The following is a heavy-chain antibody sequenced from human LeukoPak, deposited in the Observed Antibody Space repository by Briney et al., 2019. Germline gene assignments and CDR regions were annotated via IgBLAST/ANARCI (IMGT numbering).Heavy chain of an antibody. CDR1: GYSFTIYA. V-gene: IGHV7-4-1*02. Sequence: ASVKVSCKASGYSFTIYAMNWVRQAPGQGLEWMGWINTNTGNPTYAPGFTGRFVFSLDTSVSTAYLQISSLKAEDTAVYYCARVWQMATISAGAFDIWGQGTMVTVSS. CDR2: INTNTGNP. J-gene: IGHJ3*02. D-gene: IGHD5-24*01. CDR3: ARVWQMATISAGAFDI.